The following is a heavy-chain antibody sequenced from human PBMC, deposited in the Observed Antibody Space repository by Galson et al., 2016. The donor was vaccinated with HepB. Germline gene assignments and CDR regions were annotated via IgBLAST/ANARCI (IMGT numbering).Heavy chain of an antibody. D-gene: IGHD6-19*01. CDR3: ATQKAFGWCAFDS. J-gene: IGHJ4*02. Sequence: SETLSPTCPVCGASISNSDYWWAWIRQPPGKGLEWIASIFYRRDSNYNPPLRSRVSISVDTVKNQSSLEVTSVTAAETAVYYFATQKAFGWCAFDSWGKGTPSTVSS. V-gene: IGHV4-39*01. CDR1: GASISNSDYW. CDR2: IFYRRDS.